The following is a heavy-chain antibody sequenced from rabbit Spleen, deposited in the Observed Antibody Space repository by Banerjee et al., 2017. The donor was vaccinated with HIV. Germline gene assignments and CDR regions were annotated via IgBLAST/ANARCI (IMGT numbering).Heavy chain of an antibody. J-gene: IGHJ4*01. CDR1: GFSFSNKAV. CDR3: ARSSGGYVNDGGAYFNL. CDR2: INAVTGKA. Sequence: QEQLVESGGGLVRPEGSLKLSCTASGFSFSNKAVMCWVRQAPGKGLQWIACINAVTGKAVYASWAKGRFTFSKTSSTTVTLQMTSLTAADTATYFCARSSGGYVNDGGAYFNLWGPGTLVTVS. V-gene: IGHV1S45*01. D-gene: IGHD1-1*01.